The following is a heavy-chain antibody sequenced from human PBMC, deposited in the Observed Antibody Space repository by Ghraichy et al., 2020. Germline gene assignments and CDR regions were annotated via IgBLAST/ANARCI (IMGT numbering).Heavy chain of an antibody. CDR2: IYYSGST. CDR1: GGSISSSSYY. CDR3: ARLSVDTGDY. J-gene: IGHJ4*02. V-gene: IGHV4-39*01. Sequence: SETLSLTCTVSGGSISSSSYYWGWIRQPPGKGLEWIGSIYYSGSTYYNPSLKSRVTISVDTSKNQFSLKLSSVTAADTAVYYCARLSVDTGDYWGQGTLVTVSS. D-gene: IGHD5-18*01.